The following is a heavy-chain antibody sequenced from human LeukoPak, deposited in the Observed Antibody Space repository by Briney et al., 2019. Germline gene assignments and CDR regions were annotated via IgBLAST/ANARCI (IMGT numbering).Heavy chain of an antibody. D-gene: IGHD3-22*01. Sequence: GGSLRLSCAASGFTFSSHWMHWVRHAPGKGLLWVSRINSDGSSTSYADSVKGRYTISRDNAKNTLYLQMNSLKTEDTAVYYCARDSMYYYDSSGSPFDYWGQGTLVTVSS. V-gene: IGHV3-74*01. CDR1: GFTFSSHW. CDR3: ARDSMYYYDSSGSPFDY. J-gene: IGHJ4*02. CDR2: INSDGSST.